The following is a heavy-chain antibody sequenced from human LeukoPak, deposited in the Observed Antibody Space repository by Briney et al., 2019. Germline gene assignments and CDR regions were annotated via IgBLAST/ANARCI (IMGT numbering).Heavy chain of an antibody. CDR3: AKTWFGQLLRTYYHYMDV. Sequence: PGGTLRLSWAASGFTFSSHGMNWVRQAPGKGLEWVSGISPSGGITYYTDPVKGRFTISRDNSKNTLYLQMNSLRAEDTAVYYCAKTWFGQLLRTYYHYMDVWGKGTTVTVSS. V-gene: IGHV3-23*01. D-gene: IGHD3-10*01. J-gene: IGHJ6*03. CDR1: GFTFSSHG. CDR2: ISPSGGIT.